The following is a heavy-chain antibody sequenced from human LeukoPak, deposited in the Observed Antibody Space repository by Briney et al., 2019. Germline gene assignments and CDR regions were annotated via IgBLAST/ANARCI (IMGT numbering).Heavy chain of an antibody. CDR2: INYSGST. J-gene: IGHJ4*02. V-gene: IGHV4-59*08. D-gene: IGHD6-19*01. CDR3: ARHPSSSGLYYSDY. Sequence: SETLSLTCTVSGASISSYYWSWIRQPPGKGLEWIGYINYSGSTKYNPSLKSRVTISVDTSKNQFSLKVSSVTAADTAFYYCARHPSSSGLYYSDYWGQGTLVTVSS. CDR1: GASISSYY.